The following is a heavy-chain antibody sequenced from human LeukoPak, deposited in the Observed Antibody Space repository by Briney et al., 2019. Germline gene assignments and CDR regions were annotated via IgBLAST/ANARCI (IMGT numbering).Heavy chain of an antibody. Sequence: EASVKVSCKASGGTFSSYTISWVRQAPGQGLEWMGRIIPILGIANYAQKFQGRVTITADKSTSTAYMELSSVRSEDTAVYYCASPYYYDSSGYPPAPFDYWGQGTLVTVSS. CDR1: GGTFSSYT. J-gene: IGHJ4*02. CDR3: ASPYYYDSSGYPPAPFDY. V-gene: IGHV1-69*02. CDR2: IIPILGIA. D-gene: IGHD3-22*01.